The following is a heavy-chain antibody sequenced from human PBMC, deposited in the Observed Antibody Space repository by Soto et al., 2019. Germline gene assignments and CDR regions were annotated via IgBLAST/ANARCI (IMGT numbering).Heavy chain of an antibody. Sequence: EVQLVESGGGLVQPGGSLRLSSAASGFTFSSYAMHWVRQAPGKGLEYVSAISPNGDSTYYANSVKGRFTISRDNSKSTLYLQMGSLRAEDLAVYYCARGQTWAQFDYWGQGTLVTVSS. CDR1: GFTFSSYA. CDR2: ISPNGDST. J-gene: IGHJ4*02. CDR3: ARGQTWAQFDY. D-gene: IGHD1-26*01. V-gene: IGHV3-64*01.